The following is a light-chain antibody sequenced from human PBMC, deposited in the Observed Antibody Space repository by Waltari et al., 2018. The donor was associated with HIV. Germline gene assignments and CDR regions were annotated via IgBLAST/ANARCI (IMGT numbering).Light chain of an antibody. Sequence: SALTQPASVSGSPGQSITISCTGPASDMTPFNFVSWYHQSPGRAPKLIIFEFYFRPSWVSDRFSGSKSGDTASLTISALRAEDEGDYFCSSYSTRGFVLFGGGTKVTVL. CDR2: EFY. CDR1: ASDMTPFNF. CDR3: SSYSTRGFVL. V-gene: IGLV2-14*01. J-gene: IGLJ3*02.